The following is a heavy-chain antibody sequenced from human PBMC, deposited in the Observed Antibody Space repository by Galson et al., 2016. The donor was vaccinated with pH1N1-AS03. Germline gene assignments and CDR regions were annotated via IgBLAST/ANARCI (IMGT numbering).Heavy chain of an antibody. CDR3: ARDPRGPCSSATCATTYYFGMDV. J-gene: IGHJ6*02. Sequence: SVKVSCKASGYIFTGFHVHWVRQAPGQGLEWMGWINPNNGVTNYAQKFEAWVTMTGDTSISTAYLELYGLKSDDTAAYYCARDPRGPCSSATCATTYYFGMDVWGQGTTVIVSS. CDR2: INPNNGVT. V-gene: IGHV1-2*04. CDR1: GYIFTGFH. D-gene: IGHD1-26*01.